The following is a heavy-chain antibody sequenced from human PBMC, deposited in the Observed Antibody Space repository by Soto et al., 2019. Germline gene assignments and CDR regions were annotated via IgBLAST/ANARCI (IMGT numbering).Heavy chain of an antibody. CDR2: IIPILGIA. V-gene: IGHV1-69*02. D-gene: IGHD2-21*01. CDR3: ARKGGGDPLEIHDNWFDP. J-gene: IGHJ5*02. Sequence: VASVKVSCKASGGTFSSYTISWVRQAPGQGLEWMGRIIPILGIANYAQKFQGRVTITADKSTSTAYMELSSLRSEDTAVYYCARKGGGDPLEIHDNWFDPWGQGTLVTVSS. CDR1: GGTFSSYT.